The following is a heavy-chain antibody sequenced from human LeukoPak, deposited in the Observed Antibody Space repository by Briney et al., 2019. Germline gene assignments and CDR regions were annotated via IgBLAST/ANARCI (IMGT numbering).Heavy chain of an antibody. Sequence: ASVKVSCKASGYTFTGYYMHWVRQAPGQGLEWMGWINPNSGGTNYAQKFQGRVTMTRNTSISTAYMELSSLRSEDTAVYYCARGQRSGWYQTLIDYWGQGTLVTVSS. V-gene: IGHV1-2*02. CDR3: ARGQRSGWYQTLIDY. J-gene: IGHJ4*02. CDR2: INPNSGGT. CDR1: GYTFTGYY. D-gene: IGHD6-19*01.